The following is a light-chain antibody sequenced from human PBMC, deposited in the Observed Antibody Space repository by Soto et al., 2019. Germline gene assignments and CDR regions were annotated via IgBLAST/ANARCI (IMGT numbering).Light chain of an antibody. CDR3: QQSYSTPWT. CDR1: QSISIY. V-gene: IGKV1-39*01. CDR2: AAS. J-gene: IGKJ1*01. Sequence: DIQMTQSPSSLSASVGDRVTITCRASQSISIYLSWYQQIPGKAPKLLIYAASTLRSGVSSRFSGSGSGTDFTLTISSLQPEDFATYYCQQSYSTPWTFGQGTKVEIK.